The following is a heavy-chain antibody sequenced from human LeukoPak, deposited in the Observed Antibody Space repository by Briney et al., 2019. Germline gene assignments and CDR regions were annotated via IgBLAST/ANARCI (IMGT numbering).Heavy chain of an antibody. CDR1: GFTFDDYI. J-gene: IGHJ6*03. CDR2: ISWDGDTT. D-gene: IGHD4-17*01. V-gene: IGHV3-43*01. Sequence: GGSLRLSCAAPGFTFDDYIMHWVRQAPGKGLEWVSLISWDGDTTYYADSVKGRFTSPRDNSKNSLYLQMNSLKTEDTAFYYCARATVIDFYYYYIDVWGKGTTVTVSS. CDR3: ARATVIDFYYYYIDV.